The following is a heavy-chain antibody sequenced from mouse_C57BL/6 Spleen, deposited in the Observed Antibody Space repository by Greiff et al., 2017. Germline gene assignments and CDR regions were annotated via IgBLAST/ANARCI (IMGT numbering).Heavy chain of an antibody. D-gene: IGHD3-1*01. J-gene: IGHJ1*03. CDR2: IDPSDSYT. Sequence: VQLQQPGAELVMPGASVKLSCKASGYTFTSYWMHWVKQRPGQGLEWIGEIDPSDSYTNYNQKFKGNSTLTVDKSSSTAYMQLSSLTSEDSAVYYCASGSNWYFDVWGTGTTVTVSS. CDR1: GYTFTSYW. CDR3: ASGSNWYFDV. V-gene: IGHV1-69*01.